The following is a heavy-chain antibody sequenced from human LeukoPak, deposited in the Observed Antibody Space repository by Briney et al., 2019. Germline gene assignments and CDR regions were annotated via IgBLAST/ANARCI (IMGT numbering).Heavy chain of an antibody. CDR3: ARDQGEYQLLPHYGMEV. V-gene: IGHV3-33*01. D-gene: IGHD2-2*01. J-gene: IGHJ6*02. CDR2: IWYDGSNK. Sequence: GGSLRLSCAASGFTFSSYGMHWVRQAPGKGLEWVAVIWYDGSNKYYADSVKGRFTISRDNSKNTLYLQMNSLRAEDTAVYYCARDQGEYQLLPHYGMEVWGQGTTVTVSS. CDR1: GFTFSSYG.